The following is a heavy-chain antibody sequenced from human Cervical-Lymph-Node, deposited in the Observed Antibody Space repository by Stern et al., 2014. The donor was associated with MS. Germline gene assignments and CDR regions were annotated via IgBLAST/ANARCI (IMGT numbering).Heavy chain of an antibody. Sequence: LVESGGGVVQPGTSLRLSCAASGFTFSSYGMHWVRQAPGQGLEWVALAWYDGSTAYYTNSVKGRFTISRDNSKNTLSLQMNSLTAEDTAVYYCARGHIPYAYNYLFDYWGQGTLVTVSS. CDR3: ARGHIPYAYNYLFDY. CDR2: AWYDGSTA. J-gene: IGHJ4*02. CDR1: GFTFSSYG. D-gene: IGHD5-24*01. V-gene: IGHV3-33*01.